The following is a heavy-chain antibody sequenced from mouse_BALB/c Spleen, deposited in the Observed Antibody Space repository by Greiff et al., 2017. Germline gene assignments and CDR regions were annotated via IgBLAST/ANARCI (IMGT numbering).Heavy chain of an antibody. CDR1: GFAFSSYD. CDR2: ISSGGGST. CDR3: ARHKGRYDDYYYAMDY. D-gene: IGHD2-14*01. Sequence: EVMLVESGGGLVKPGGSLKLSCAASGFAFSSYDMSWVRQTPEKRLAWVAYISSGGGSTYYPDTVKGRFTISRDNAKNTLYLQMSSQKSEDTAMYYCARHKGRYDDYYYAMDYWGQGTSVTVAS. V-gene: IGHV5-12-1*01. J-gene: IGHJ4*01.